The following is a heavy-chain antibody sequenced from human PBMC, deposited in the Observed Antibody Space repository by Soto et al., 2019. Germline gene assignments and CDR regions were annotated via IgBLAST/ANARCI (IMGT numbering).Heavy chain of an antibody. D-gene: IGHD6-13*01. Sequence: QVQLQQWGAGLLKPSETLSLTCAVYGGSFSGYYWSWIRQPPGKGLEWIGEINHSGSTNYNPSLKSRVTISVDTSKNQFSLKLSSVTAADTAVYYGASRNYSSSPDYWGQGTLVTVSS. CDR1: GGSFSGYY. J-gene: IGHJ4*02. V-gene: IGHV4-34*01. CDR3: ASRNYSSSPDY. CDR2: INHSGST.